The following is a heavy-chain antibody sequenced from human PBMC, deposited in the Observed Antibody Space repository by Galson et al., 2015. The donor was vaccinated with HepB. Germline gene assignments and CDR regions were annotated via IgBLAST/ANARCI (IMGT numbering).Heavy chain of an antibody. D-gene: IGHD1-26*01. J-gene: IGHJ3*02. V-gene: IGHV1-69*13. CDR2: IIPIFGTG. Sequence: SVKVSCKASGITFNKYSLSWVRQAPGQGLEWMGGIIPIFGTGKYAQKFQGRITIAADESTSTAYMELSSLTSDDTAMYYCARPTTIRELTAAFDIWGQGTMVTVSS. CDR1: GITFNKYS. CDR3: ARPTTIRELTAAFDI.